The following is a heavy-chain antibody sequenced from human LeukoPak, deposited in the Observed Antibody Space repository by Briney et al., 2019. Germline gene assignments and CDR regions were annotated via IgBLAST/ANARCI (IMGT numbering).Heavy chain of an antibody. J-gene: IGHJ4*02. D-gene: IGHD6-6*01. CDR3: VRALGSSSADY. Sequence: PGGSLRLSCAASGFTFTNNWMSWVRQAPGKGLEWVANIKHDGSEKYYVDSVEGRFTISRDNVNNSLSLQMDSLRGEDTAVYYCVRALGSSSADYWGQGTLVTVSS. CDR1: GFTFTNNW. CDR2: IKHDGSEK. V-gene: IGHV3-7*01.